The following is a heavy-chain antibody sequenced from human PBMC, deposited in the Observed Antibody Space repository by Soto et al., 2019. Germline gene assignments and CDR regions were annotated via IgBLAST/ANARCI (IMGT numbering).Heavy chain of an antibody. CDR1: GDSVSDSRVS. CDR2: TNYGSKWSY. CDR3: SRDGNHSFAS. J-gene: IGHJ4*02. V-gene: IGHV6-1*01. Sequence: SQTLSLTCAMSGDSVSDSRVSWNWIRESPSRGVEWLGRTNYGSKWSYAYAECVRSRITINADTSKNQFSLHLNSVTADDTAGYYCSRDGNHSFASWPQGDMATASS.